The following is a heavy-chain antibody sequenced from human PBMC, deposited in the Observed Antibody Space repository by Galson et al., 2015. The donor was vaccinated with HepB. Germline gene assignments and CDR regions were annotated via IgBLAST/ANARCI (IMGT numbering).Heavy chain of an antibody. D-gene: IGHD4-17*01. CDR1: GYTFTSYY. CDR2: ISPSGGST. CDR3: ARDPATVRSWFDP. J-gene: IGHJ5*02. Sequence: SVKVSCKASGYTFTSYYMHWVRQAPGQGLEWMGIISPSGGSTSYAQKFQGRVTMTRDTSTSTVYMELSSLRSEDTAVYYCARDPATVRSWFDPWGQGTLVTVSS. V-gene: IGHV1-46*01.